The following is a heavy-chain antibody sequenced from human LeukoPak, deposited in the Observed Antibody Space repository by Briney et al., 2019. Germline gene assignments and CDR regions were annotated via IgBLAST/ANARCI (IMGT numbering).Heavy chain of an antibody. CDR1: GFTFSSYG. J-gene: IGHJ4*02. V-gene: IGHV3-30*03. Sequence: GRSLRLSCAASGFTFSSYGMHWVRQAPGKGLEWVAVISYDGSNKYYADSVKGRFTISRDNSKNTLYLQMNSLRAEDTAVYYCARDSSGWYSDLDYWGQGTLVTVSS. D-gene: IGHD6-19*01. CDR3: ARDSSGWYSDLDY. CDR2: ISYDGSNK.